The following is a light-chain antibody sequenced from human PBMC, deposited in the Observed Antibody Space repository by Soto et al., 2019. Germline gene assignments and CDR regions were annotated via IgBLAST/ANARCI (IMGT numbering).Light chain of an antibody. J-gene: IGKJ1*01. Sequence: EIVLTQSPGTLSLSPGERATLSCRASQSVSSSSLAWYQQKPGQAPRLLIYGASSRATGIPDRFSGSGSGTDFPLTISRLEPADVAVYYCQQYVSSRTFGQGTKVEI. CDR3: QQYVSSRT. CDR2: GAS. V-gene: IGKV3-20*01. CDR1: QSVSSSS.